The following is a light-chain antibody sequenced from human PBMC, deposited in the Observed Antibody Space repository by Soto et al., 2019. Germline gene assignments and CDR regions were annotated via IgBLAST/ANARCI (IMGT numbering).Light chain of an antibody. J-gene: IGLJ3*02. Sequence: QSVLTQPPSASGSPGQSVTISCTGTSSDVGVYNYVSWYQQHPGKAPKLMIYEVSKRPSGVPDRFSGSKSGNTASLTVSGLQAEDEADYYCNSYAGSNNWVFGGGTKVTV. CDR1: SSDVGVYNY. CDR3: NSYAGSNNWV. CDR2: EVS. V-gene: IGLV2-8*01.